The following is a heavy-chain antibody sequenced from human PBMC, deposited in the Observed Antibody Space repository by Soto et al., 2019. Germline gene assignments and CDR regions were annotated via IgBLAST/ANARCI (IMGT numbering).Heavy chain of an antibody. CDR3: AKGGFTFTYE. D-gene: IGHD3-3*01. CDR1: GFTFSSYG. V-gene: IGHV3-23*01. J-gene: IGHJ4*02. Sequence: PGGSLRLSCAASGFTFSSYGMHWVRQPPGKGLEWVSAISPSASDTLYADSVKGRFTISRDNSQNTLFLQMTSLRADDTAVYYCAKGGFTFTYEWGQGALVTVSS. CDR2: ISPSASDT.